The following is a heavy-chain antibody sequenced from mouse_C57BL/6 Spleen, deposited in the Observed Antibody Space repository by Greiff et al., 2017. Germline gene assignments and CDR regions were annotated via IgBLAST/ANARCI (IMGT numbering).Heavy chain of an antibody. J-gene: IGHJ3*01. CDR3: AGGDYYGSSPFAY. D-gene: IGHD1-1*01. CDR1: GYTFTSYW. CDR2: IDPNSGGT. Sequence: VQLQQPGAELVKPGASVTLSCKASGYTFTSYWMHWVKQRPGRGLEWIGRIDPNSGGTKYNEKFKSKATLTVDKPSSTAYMQLSSLTSEDSAVYYCAGGDYYGSSPFAYWGQGTLVTVSA. V-gene: IGHV1-72*01.